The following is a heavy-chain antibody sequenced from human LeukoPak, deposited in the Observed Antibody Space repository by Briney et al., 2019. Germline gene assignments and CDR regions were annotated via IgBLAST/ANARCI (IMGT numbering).Heavy chain of an antibody. CDR3: AKDLCGGDCYWAFDI. CDR1: GFTSTSYA. J-gene: IGHJ3*02. Sequence: GRSLRLSCAASGFTSTSYAMSWVRQAPGKGLEWVSGISGSGGSTYYADSVKGRFTISRDNSKNTLYLQMNSLRAEDTAVYYCAKDLCGGDCYWAFDIWGQGTMVTVSS. V-gene: IGHV3-23*01. D-gene: IGHD2-21*02. CDR2: ISGSGGST.